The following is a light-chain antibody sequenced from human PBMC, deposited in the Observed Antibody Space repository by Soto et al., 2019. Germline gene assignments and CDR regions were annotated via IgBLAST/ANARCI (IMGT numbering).Light chain of an antibody. CDR3: QQLISYPIT. J-gene: IGKJ5*01. CDR1: QGVNSY. Sequence: DIQLTQSPSFLSVSVGDRVTITCRASQGVNSYLAWYQQKPGKAPKFLIYAASTLQSGVPSRFSGSGSGTEFTLTISSLQPEDFATYYCQQLISYPITFGQGTRLEIK. V-gene: IGKV1-9*01. CDR2: AAS.